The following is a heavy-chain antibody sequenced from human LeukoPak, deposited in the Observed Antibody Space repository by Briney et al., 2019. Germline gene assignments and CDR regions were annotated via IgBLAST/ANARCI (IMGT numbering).Heavy chain of an antibody. CDR1: GGSFSGYY. CDR2: INHSGST. V-gene: IGHV4-34*01. CDR3: ASESPPGYSSSWYAN. Sequence: SETLSLTCAVYGGSFSGYYWSLIRQPPGKGLEWIGEINHSGSTNYNPSLKSRVTISVDTSKNQFSLKLSSVTAADTAVYYCASESPPGYSSSWYANWGQGTLVTVSS. D-gene: IGHD6-13*01. J-gene: IGHJ4*02.